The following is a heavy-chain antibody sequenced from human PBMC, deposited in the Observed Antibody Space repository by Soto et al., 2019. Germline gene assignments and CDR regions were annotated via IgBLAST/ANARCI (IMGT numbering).Heavy chain of an antibody. CDR1: GGSVSSGSYY. Sequence: QVQLQESGPGLVKPSETLSLTCTVSGGSVSSGSYYWSWIRQPPGKGLEWIGYIYYSGSTNYNPSLKSRVTISVDTSKNQLSLKLSSVTAADTAVYYCARGYDSSGYPDAFDIWGQGTMVTVSS. CDR2: IYYSGST. CDR3: ARGYDSSGYPDAFDI. V-gene: IGHV4-61*01. D-gene: IGHD3-22*01. J-gene: IGHJ3*02.